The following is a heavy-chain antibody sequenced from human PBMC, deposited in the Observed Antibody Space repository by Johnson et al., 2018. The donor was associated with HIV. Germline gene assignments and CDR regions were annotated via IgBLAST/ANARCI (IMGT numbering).Heavy chain of an antibody. D-gene: IGHD3-16*01. J-gene: IGHJ3*02. Sequence: QVQLVESGGGVVQPGGSLRLSCAASGFSFSSYGMHWVRQAPGKGLEWVAFIRYDGSEKYYVDSVKGRFTISRDNAKNSLYLQMNSLRAEDTAVYYCAKGGRFDAFDIWGQGTMVTVSS. CDR2: IRYDGSEK. CDR3: AKGGRFDAFDI. V-gene: IGHV3-30*02. CDR1: GFSFSSYG.